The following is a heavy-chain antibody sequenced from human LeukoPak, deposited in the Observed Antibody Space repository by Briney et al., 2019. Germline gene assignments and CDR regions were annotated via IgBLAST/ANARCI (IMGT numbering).Heavy chain of an antibody. J-gene: IGHJ4*02. CDR1: GFTFSSYA. CDR2: ISGSGGST. Sequence: GVLRLSCVASGFTFSSYAMSWVRHAPGKGLEWVAAISGSGGSTYYADSVTGRFTISRDNSKNTLYLQMKSLSAEDTDVYYCAKDYFGDCRGSDYWGQGTLVTVSS. D-gene: IGHD4-17*01. CDR3: AKDYFGDCRGSDY. V-gene: IGHV3-23*01.